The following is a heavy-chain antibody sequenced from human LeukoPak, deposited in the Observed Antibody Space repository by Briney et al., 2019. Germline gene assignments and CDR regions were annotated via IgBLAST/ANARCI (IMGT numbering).Heavy chain of an antibody. Sequence: GGSLRLSCAASGFTFSSYSMNWVRQAPGKGLEWVAVIWYDGSNKYYADSVKGRFTISRDNSKNTLYLQMNSLRAEDTAVYYCSRDPLVWEPMPDYWGQGTLVTVSS. J-gene: IGHJ4*02. CDR3: SRDPLVWEPMPDY. V-gene: IGHV3-33*08. D-gene: IGHD6-6*01. CDR1: GFTFSSYS. CDR2: IWYDGSNK.